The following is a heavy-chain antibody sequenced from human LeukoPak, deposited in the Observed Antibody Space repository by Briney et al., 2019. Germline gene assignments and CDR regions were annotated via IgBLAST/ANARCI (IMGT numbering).Heavy chain of an antibody. Sequence: PSETLSLTCEVYGGAFSGYYWSWIRQPPGKGLEWIGEINHSGSTNYNPSLKSRVTVSVDTSKNQFSLKLSSVTAADTAVYYCARFSKYGSGKHDYWGQGTLVTVSS. V-gene: IGHV4-34*01. CDR3: ARFSKYGSGKHDY. CDR1: GGAFSGYY. CDR2: INHSGST. D-gene: IGHD3-10*01. J-gene: IGHJ4*02.